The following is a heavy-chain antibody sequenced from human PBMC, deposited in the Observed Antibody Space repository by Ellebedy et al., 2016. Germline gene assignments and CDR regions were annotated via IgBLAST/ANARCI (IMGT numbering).Heavy chain of an antibody. V-gene: IGHV1-69*04. CDR1: GGTFSSYA. CDR2: IIPILGIA. J-gene: IGHJ4*02. Sequence: SVKVSXKASGGTFSSYAISWVRQAPGQGLEWMGRIIPILGIANYAQKFQGRVTITADKSTSTAYMELSSLRSEDTAVYYCARDEPAANCSGGSCYRDYWGQGTLVTVSS. CDR3: ARDEPAANCSGGSCYRDY. D-gene: IGHD2-15*01.